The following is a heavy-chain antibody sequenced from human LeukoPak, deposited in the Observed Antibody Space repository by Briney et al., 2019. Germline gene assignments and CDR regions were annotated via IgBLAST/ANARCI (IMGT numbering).Heavy chain of an antibody. V-gene: IGHV3-7*01. CDR2: IKQDGNER. D-gene: IGHD3-22*01. Sequence: GGSLRLSCEASGFTFRREWMSWVRQAPGKGLEWVANIKQDGNERYYVDSVKGRFSISRDNAKFSVFLQMNNARVEDTAVYYCARGGGYPEFWGQGVLVTVSS. J-gene: IGHJ4*02. CDR3: ARGGGYPEF. CDR1: GFTFRREW.